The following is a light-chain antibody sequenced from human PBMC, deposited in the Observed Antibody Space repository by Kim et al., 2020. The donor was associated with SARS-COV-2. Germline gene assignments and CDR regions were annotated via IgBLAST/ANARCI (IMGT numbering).Light chain of an antibody. CDR2: LAS. CDR3: QQRYNTPLT. Sequence: ASVGDRVTITCRASQNIRSYLNWYQQKPGKAPKLLIYLASNLQYGVASRFSGSGSGTDFSLTISSLQPEDFATYYCQQRYNTPLTFGGGTKVDIK. CDR1: QNIRSY. J-gene: IGKJ4*01. V-gene: IGKV1-39*01.